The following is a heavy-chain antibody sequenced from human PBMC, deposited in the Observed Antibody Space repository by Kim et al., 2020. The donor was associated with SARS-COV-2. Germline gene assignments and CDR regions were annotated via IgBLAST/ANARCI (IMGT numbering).Heavy chain of an antibody. V-gene: IGHV5-51*01. CDR3: AREMGTNWGSGDAFDI. D-gene: IGHD7-27*01. Sequence: SFQGQVTISADKSISTAYLQWSSLKASDTAMYYCAREMGTNWGSGDAFDIWGQGTMVTVSS. J-gene: IGHJ3*02.